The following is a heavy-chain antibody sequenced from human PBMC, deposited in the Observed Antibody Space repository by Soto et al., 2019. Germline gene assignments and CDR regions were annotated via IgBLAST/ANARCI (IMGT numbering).Heavy chain of an antibody. J-gene: IGHJ4*02. D-gene: IGHD3-16*01. CDR3: AKGGGANSYYFDN. Sequence: GGSLRLSCTASGFTFSYNAMNWGRQAPGKGLEWVSSITTSGDGTSYADSVRGRFTISRDNSKNTLYLEINRLRAEDTAIYYCAKGGGANSYYFDNWGQGTLVTVSS. V-gene: IGHV3-23*01. CDR2: ITTSGDGT. CDR1: GFTFSYNA.